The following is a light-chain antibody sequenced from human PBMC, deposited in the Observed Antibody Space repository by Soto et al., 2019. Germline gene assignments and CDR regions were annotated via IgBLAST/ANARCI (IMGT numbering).Light chain of an antibody. CDR2: DAS. J-gene: IGKJ2*01. CDR3: KQYNSDYT. V-gene: IGKV1-5*01. CDR1: QSINDY. Sequence: DIQMTQSPSTLSAFVGDRVTITCRASQSINDYLAWYQQIPGKAPKLLIYDASSLENGVPSRFNVSGSVTDFTITISNLQPDDFATYYCKQYNSDYTLRQGTKLKI.